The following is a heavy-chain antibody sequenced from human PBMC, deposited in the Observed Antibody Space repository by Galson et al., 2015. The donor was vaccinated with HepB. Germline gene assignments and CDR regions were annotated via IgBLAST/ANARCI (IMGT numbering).Heavy chain of an antibody. V-gene: IGHV3-33*06. CDR1: GFTFSSYG. Sequence: SLRLSCAASGFTFSSYGMHWVRQAPGKGLEWVAVIWFDGSNKYYADSVKGRFTISRDNSKNTLYLQMNSLRAEDTAVCYCAKVRPSYYDILTGYYRGYYYYGMDVWGQGTTVTVSS. D-gene: IGHD3-9*01. CDR2: IWFDGSNK. J-gene: IGHJ6*02. CDR3: AKVRPSYYDILTGYYRGYYYYGMDV.